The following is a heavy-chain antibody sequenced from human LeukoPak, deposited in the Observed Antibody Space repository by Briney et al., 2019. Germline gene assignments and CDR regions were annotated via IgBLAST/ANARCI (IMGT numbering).Heavy chain of an antibody. CDR1: GGSISSYY. CDR2: IYYSGST. CDR3: ARVADFWSGHVDY. J-gene: IGHJ4*02. D-gene: IGHD3-3*01. V-gene: IGHV4-59*01. Sequence: PSETLSLTCTVSGGSISSYYWSWIRQPPGKGLEWIGYIYYSGSTNYNPSLKSRVTISVDTSKNQFSLKLSSVTAADTAVYYCARVADFWSGHVDYWGQGTLVTVSS.